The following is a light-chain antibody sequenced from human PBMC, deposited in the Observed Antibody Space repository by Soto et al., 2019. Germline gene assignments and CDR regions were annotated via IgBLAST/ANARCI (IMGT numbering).Light chain of an antibody. CDR3: GSWDSSLSAYV. CDR2: DDD. Sequence: QSVMSQPPSGSAAPGQRVTISCSGSSSNIGGNSVSWYQQLPGTAPKLLIYDDDQRPSGIPDRFSGSKSGTSATLGITGFQTGDEADYYCGSWDSSLSAYVFGTGTKVTVL. J-gene: IGLJ1*01. V-gene: IGLV1-51*01. CDR1: SSNIGGNS.